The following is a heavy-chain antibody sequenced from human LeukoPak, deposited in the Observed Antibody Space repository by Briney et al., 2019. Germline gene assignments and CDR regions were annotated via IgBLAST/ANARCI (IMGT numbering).Heavy chain of an antibody. Sequence: PGGSLRLSCAASGFTFSFYGIHWVRQAPGKGLEWVGFIRSKAYGGTTEYAASVKGRFTISRDDSKSIAYLQMNSLKTEDTAVYYCTRDEFAVDTAMVYYYYYYMDVWGKGTTVTVSS. D-gene: IGHD5-18*01. CDR1: GFTFSFYG. J-gene: IGHJ6*03. V-gene: IGHV3-49*04. CDR2: IRSKAYGGTT. CDR3: TRDEFAVDTAMVYYYYYYMDV.